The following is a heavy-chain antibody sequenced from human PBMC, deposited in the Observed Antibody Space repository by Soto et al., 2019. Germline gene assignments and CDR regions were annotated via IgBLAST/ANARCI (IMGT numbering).Heavy chain of an antibody. CDR1: GGSISSSSYY. CDR2: IYYSGST. CDR3: ATKTGGGWQDGMDV. J-gene: IGHJ6*02. D-gene: IGHD6-19*01. V-gene: IGHV4-39*01. Sequence: SETLSLTCTVSGGSISSSSYYWGWIRQPPGKGLEWIGSIYYSGSTYYNPSLKSRVTISVDTSKNQFSLKLSSVTAAYTSVYYCATKTGGGWQDGMDVWGQGSTVTVSS.